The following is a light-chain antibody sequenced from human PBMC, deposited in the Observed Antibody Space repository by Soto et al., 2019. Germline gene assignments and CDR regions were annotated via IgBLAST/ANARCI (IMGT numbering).Light chain of an antibody. V-gene: IGKV3-11*01. Sequence: EIVLTQSPDTLSLSPGERATLSCRASQSVSGYLGWYQQKPGQAPRLLIYDASNRAYGVPARFRGSGSGTNFTLAIARLVPEDFAVYYCQQRSNWPYLTFGGGTRV. CDR1: QSVSGY. J-gene: IGKJ4*01. CDR3: QQRSNWPYLT. CDR2: DAS.